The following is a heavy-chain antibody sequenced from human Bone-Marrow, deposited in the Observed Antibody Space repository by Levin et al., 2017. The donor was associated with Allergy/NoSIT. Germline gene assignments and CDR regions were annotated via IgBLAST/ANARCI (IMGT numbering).Heavy chain of an antibody. CDR1: GGTFSTYT. Sequence: SVKVSCKASGGTFSTYTISWVRQAPGQGLEWMGRIVPILDIANYAQKFQGRVTITADKSTSTAYMELSGLRSEDTAVYYCARDPSQSKVVVTAGMRNYFDYWGQGTVVTVSS. V-gene: IGHV1-69*04. D-gene: IGHD2-2*01. J-gene: IGHJ4*02. CDR3: ARDPSQSKVVVTAGMRNYFDY. CDR2: IVPILDIA.